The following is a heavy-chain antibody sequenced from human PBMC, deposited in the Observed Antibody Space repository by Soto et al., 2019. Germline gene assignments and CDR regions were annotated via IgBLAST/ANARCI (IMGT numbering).Heavy chain of an antibody. CDR2: IGSVGGDT. CDR1: GFTFYSYA. Sequence: EVQLLESGGGLVQPGGSLRLSCAASGFTFYSYAMSWVRQAPGKGLEWVSTIGSVGGDTYNADSVKGRVTISRDDSKNTLYLQMDSLRAEDTAVYYCAKHSYYDFWPGHYYYLDFWGQGTLVTVSS. J-gene: IGHJ4*02. V-gene: IGHV3-23*01. D-gene: IGHD3-3*01. CDR3: AKHSYYDFWPGHYYYLDF.